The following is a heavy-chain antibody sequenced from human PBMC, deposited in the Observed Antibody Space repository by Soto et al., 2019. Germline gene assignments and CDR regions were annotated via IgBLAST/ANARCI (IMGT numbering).Heavy chain of an antibody. CDR2: IYYSGST. CDR3: ARVGIAVAGTPPMRKSYYYYGMDV. J-gene: IGHJ6*02. V-gene: IGHV4-59*01. CDR1: GGSICRYY. Sequence: SETLSLSCTVSGGSICRYYWSWIRQPPGRGLEWIGYIYYSGSTNYNPSLKSRVTISVDTSKNQFSLKLSSVTAADTAVYYCARVGIAVAGTPPMRKSYYYYGMDVWGQGTTVTV. D-gene: IGHD6-19*01.